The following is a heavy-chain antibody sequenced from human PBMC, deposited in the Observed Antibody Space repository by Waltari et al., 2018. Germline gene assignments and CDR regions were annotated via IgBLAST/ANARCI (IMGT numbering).Heavy chain of an antibody. Sequence: QVQLQESGPGLVKPSETLSLTCTVSGGSISSHYWSWIRQPPGKGLEWIGEINHSGSTNYNPSLKSRVTISVDTSKNQFSLKLSSVTAADTAVYYCARGMRYCSGESCYSGWFDPWGQGTLVTVSS. D-gene: IGHD2-15*01. CDR2: INHSGST. CDR1: GGSISSHY. V-gene: IGHV4-59*11. CDR3: ARGMRYCSGESCYSGWFDP. J-gene: IGHJ5*02.